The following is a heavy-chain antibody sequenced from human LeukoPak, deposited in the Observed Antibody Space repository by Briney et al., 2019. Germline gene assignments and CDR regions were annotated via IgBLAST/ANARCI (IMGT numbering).Heavy chain of an antibody. V-gene: IGHV3-30-3*01. CDR3: ARGLPYDY. Sequence: GGSLRLSCAASGFIFSSYAMHWVRQAPGKGLEWVAVISYDGSNKYYADSVKGRFTISRDNSKNTLYLQMNSLRAEDTAVYYCARGLPYDYWGQGTLVTVSS. J-gene: IGHJ4*02. D-gene: IGHD2-2*02. CDR2: ISYDGSNK. CDR1: GFIFSSYA.